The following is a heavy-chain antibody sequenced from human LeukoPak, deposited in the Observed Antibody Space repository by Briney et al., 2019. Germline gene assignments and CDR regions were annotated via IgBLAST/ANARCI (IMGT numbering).Heavy chain of an antibody. CDR1: GFTVSSNY. D-gene: IGHD3-10*01. J-gene: IGHJ4*02. CDR3: VRDEGFHGSGSN. V-gene: IGHV3-66*01. Sequence: GGSLRLSCAASGFTVSSNYMSWVRQAPGKGLEWVSVIYSGGNTYYADSVKGRFTISRDNSKNTLYLQMNSLRGKDTAVYYCVRDEGFHGSGSNWGQGTLVTVSS. CDR2: IYSGGNT.